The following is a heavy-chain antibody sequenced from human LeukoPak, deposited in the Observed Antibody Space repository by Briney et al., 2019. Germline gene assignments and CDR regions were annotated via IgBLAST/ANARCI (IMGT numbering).Heavy chain of an antibody. CDR2: ISGSGGST. CDR3: ARHCSSTSWFDY. CDR1: GFTFSSYA. V-gene: IGHV3-23*01. Sequence: GGSLRLSCAASGFTFSSYAMNWVRQAPGKGLEWVSAISGSGGSTYYADSVKGRFTISRDNSKNTLYLQMNSLRAEDTAVYYCARHCSSTSWFDYWGQGTLVTVSS. J-gene: IGHJ4*02. D-gene: IGHD2-2*01.